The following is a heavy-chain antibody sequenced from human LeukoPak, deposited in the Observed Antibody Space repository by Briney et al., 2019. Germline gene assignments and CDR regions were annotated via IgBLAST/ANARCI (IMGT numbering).Heavy chain of an antibody. CDR2: ISSSGTTT. CDR3: ARTEWLRSGYYFDY. CDR1: GFTLSSYE. V-gene: IGHV3-48*03. Sequence: GGSLRLSCAASGFTLSSYEMNWVRQAPGKGLEWVSYISSSGTTTFYADSVKGRFTISRHNAKNSLFLQMDSLRAEDTAVYYCARTEWLRSGYYFDYWGQGTLVTVSS. D-gene: IGHD5-12*01. J-gene: IGHJ4*02.